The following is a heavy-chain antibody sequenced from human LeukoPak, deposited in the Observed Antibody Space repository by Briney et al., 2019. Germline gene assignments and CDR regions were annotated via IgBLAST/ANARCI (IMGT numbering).Heavy chain of an antibody. V-gene: IGHV1-2*02. CDR1: EYTFTGSY. CDR3: AREDSSGWYYDY. D-gene: IGHD6-19*01. CDR2: IDPNTGGT. J-gene: IGHJ4*02. Sequence: GASVKVSCKASEYTFTGSYMHWVRQAPGQGLEWMGWIDPNTGGTNYAQRFQGRVTMTRDTSISTAYMELSRLRSDDTVVYYCAREDSSGWYYDYWGQGTLVIASS.